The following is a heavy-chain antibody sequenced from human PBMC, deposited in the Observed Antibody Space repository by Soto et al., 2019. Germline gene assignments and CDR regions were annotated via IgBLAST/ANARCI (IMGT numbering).Heavy chain of an antibody. CDR2: INGGTGNT. V-gene: IGHV1-3*01. Sequence: ASVKVSCKASGYSFTSYAMHWLRQAPGQRLEWMGWINGGTGNTKYSQKFQDRVTITRDTSASTAYMELSSLRSEDTAVYYCAREQTDYDILTGYDYWGEGTLVTVSS. J-gene: IGHJ4*02. CDR1: GYSFTSYA. CDR3: AREQTDYDILTGYDY. D-gene: IGHD3-9*01.